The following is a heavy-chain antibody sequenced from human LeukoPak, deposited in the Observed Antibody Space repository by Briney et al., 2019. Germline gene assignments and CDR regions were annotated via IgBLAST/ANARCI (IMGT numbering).Heavy chain of an antibody. J-gene: IGHJ4*02. D-gene: IGHD3-9*01. Sequence: GGSLRLSCAASEFTFSNYVMTWLRQAPGKGLEWVSSISTSGGSTYYADSVKGRFTVSRDNSKNTLYLQMNSLRAEDTAVYYCAKDRSDILTGYPYYWGQGTLVTVSS. V-gene: IGHV3-23*01. CDR3: AKDRSDILTGYPYY. CDR2: ISTSGGST. CDR1: EFTFSNYV.